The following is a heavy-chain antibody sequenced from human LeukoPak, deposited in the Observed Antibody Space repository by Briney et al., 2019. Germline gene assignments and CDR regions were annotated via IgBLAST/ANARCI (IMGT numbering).Heavy chain of an antibody. CDR3: ARFAVHRRLTVAGQFGLDY. CDR2: ISSSGGST. Sequence: ASVKVSCKASGYIFTSYNMYWVRQAPGQGLEWMGIISSSGGSTNYAQKFQGRVTMTRDTSTSTVYMELSSLRSEDTAVYYCARFAVHRRLTVAGQFGLDYWGQGTLVTVSS. D-gene: IGHD6-19*01. CDR1: GYIFTSYN. J-gene: IGHJ4*02. V-gene: IGHV1-46*01.